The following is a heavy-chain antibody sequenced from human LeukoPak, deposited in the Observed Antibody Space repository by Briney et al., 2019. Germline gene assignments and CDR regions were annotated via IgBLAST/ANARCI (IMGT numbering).Heavy chain of an antibody. V-gene: IGHV3-21*04. CDR1: GFTFSSYS. Sequence: GGSLRLSCAASGFTFSSYSMNWVRQAPGKGLEWVSSISSSSSYIYYADSVKGRFTISRDNAKNSLYLQMNSLRAEDTALYHCARGYRGYGMGGYFNLWGLGTLVTVSS. CDR2: ISSSSSYI. J-gene: IGHJ2*01. CDR3: ARGYRGYGMGGYFNL. D-gene: IGHD5-12*01.